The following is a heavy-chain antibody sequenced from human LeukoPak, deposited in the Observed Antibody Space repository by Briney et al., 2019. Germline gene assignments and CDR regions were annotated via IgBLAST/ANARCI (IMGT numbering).Heavy chain of an antibody. V-gene: IGHV3-74*01. J-gene: IGHJ4*02. CDR3: ARVSFGELPNFDY. CDR2: INSDGSST. D-gene: IGHD3-10*01. CDR1: GFTFSSYW. Sequence: QPGGSLRLSCAASGFTFSSYWMHWVRQAPGKGLVWVSRINSDGSSTSYADSVKGRFTISRDYAKNTLYLQMNSLRAEDTAVYYCARVSFGELPNFDYWGQGTLVTVSS.